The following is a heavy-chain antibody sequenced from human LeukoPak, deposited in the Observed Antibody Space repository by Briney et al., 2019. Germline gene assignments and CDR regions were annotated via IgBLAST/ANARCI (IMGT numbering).Heavy chain of an antibody. V-gene: IGHV3-53*01. D-gene: IGHD3-10*01. Sequence: GGSLRLSCAASGFTVMTYYMSWVRQAPGKGLEWVSVIYRDGNTYYADSVKGRFTISRDNSKNTLYLQMNSLRAEDTALYYCARELGYYGSGTYHSWGQGTLVTVSS. J-gene: IGHJ4*02. CDR1: GFTVMTYY. CDR2: IYRDGNT. CDR3: ARELGYYGSGTYHS.